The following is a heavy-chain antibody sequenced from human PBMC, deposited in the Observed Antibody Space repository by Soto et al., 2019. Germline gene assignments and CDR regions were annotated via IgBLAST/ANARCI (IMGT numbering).Heavy chain of an antibody. Sequence: QVQLVQSGAEVKKPGSSVKVSCKASGGTFSSYAISWVRQAPGQGLEWMGGIIPIFGTANYAQKFQGRVTFPADDSTSTGYREGSSVRSEDRAVYYCAREGGKGILTVYLGLAFDYWGQGPLVPVSS. CDR3: AREGGKGILTVYLGLAFDY. D-gene: IGHD3-9*01. V-gene: IGHV1-69*01. CDR2: IIPIFGTA. J-gene: IGHJ4*02. CDR1: GGTFSSYA.